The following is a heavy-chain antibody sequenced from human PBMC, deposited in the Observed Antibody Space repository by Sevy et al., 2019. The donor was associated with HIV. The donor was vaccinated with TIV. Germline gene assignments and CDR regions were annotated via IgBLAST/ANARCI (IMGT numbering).Heavy chain of an antibody. Sequence: GGSLRLSCAGSGFTVSSNYMSWVRQAPGKGLEWVAGSYSGGSTYYGDSVKGRFTISRDNSKNTLYLQMNSLRAEDTAVYYCARGGDSSGYCPLGYWGQGTLVTVSS. CDR3: ARGGDSSGYCPLGY. J-gene: IGHJ4*02. CDR1: GFTVSSNY. D-gene: IGHD3-22*01. CDR2: SYSGGST. V-gene: IGHV3-53*01.